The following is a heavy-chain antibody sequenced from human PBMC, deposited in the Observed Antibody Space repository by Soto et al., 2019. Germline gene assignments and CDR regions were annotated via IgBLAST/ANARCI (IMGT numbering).Heavy chain of an antibody. CDR1: GGTFSSYA. CDR3: ARDSRSAKYFDY. CDR2: IIPIFCTA. V-gene: IGHV1-69*01. Sequence: YVKFSCKASGGTFSSYAISWVRQAPGQGLEWMGGIIPIFCTANYAQKFQGRVTITADESTSTAYMELSSLRSEDTAVYYCARDSRSAKYFDYWGQGTLVTVSS. J-gene: IGHJ4*02.